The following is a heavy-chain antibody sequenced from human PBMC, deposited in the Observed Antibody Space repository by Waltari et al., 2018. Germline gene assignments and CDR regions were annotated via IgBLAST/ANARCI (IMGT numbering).Heavy chain of an antibody. V-gene: IGHV4-4*02. CDR1: GGSVTSNNW. CDR2: VFHAGHT. Sequence: QVQLQESGPGLVNPSGTLSLTCAVSGGSVTSNNWWSWVRQPPGKGLEWIGEVFHAGHTNYNPSFNSRVTSSMDQSNNQISLTLSSVTAADTAVYHCARGGGYMHDYWGQGTLVTVSS. D-gene: IGHD5-18*01. CDR3: ARGGGYMHDY. J-gene: IGHJ4*02.